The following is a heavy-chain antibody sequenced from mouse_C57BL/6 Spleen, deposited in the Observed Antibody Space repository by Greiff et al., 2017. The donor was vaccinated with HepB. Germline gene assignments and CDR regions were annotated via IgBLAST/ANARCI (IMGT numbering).Heavy chain of an antibody. V-gene: IGHV1-82*01. CDR1: GYAFSSSW. CDR3: APTGTGYFDY. J-gene: IGHJ2*01. D-gene: IGHD4-1*02. Sequence: QVQLQQSGPELVKPGASVKISCKASGYAFSSSWMNWVKQRPGKGLEWIGRIYPGDGDTNYNGKFKGKATLTADKSSSTAYMQLSSLTSEDSAVYFCAPTGTGYFDYWGQGTTLTVSS. CDR2: IYPGDGDT.